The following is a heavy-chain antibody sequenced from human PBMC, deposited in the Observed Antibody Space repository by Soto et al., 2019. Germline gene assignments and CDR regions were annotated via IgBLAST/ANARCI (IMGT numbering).Heavy chain of an antibody. J-gene: IGHJ4*02. CDR3: ARKATVPTCFDC. CDR1: GGSISSGGYY. CDR2: IYYSGST. V-gene: IGHV4-31*03. D-gene: IGHD4-17*01. Sequence: QVQLQESGPGLVKPSQTLSLTCTVSGGSISSGGYYWSWIRQHPGKGLEWIGYIYYSGSTYYNPSLKCRVTISVDTAKTQSSLKLSSVTAADTAVYSCARKATVPTCFDCWGQGTLVTVSS.